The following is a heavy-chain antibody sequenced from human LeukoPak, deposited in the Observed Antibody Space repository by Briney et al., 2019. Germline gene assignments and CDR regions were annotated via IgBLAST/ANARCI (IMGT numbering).Heavy chain of an antibody. CDR1: GDSISSYY. J-gene: IGHJ4*02. D-gene: IGHD5-24*01. CDR2: IYYSGST. CDR3: ARVGDGYNVDH. V-gene: IGHV4-59*01. Sequence: SETLSLTCTVSGDSISSYYWSWIRQPPGKGLEWIGYIYYSGSTNYNPSLKSRVTISVDTSKNQFSLKLSSVTAADTAVYYCARVGDGYNVDHWGQGTLVTVSS.